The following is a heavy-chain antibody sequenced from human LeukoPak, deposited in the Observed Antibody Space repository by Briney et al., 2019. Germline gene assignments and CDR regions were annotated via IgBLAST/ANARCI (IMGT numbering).Heavy chain of an antibody. CDR3: ARDGYYDFWSGYSYYFDY. CDR2: ISAYNGNT. V-gene: IGHV1-18*01. D-gene: IGHD3-3*01. CDR1: GYTFTSYG. J-gene: IGHJ4*02. Sequence: ASVKVSCKGSGYTFTSYGISWVRQAPGQGLEWMGWISAYNGNTNYAQKLQGRVTMTTDTSTSTAYMELRSLRSDDTAVYYCARDGYYDFWSGYSYYFDYWGQGTLVTVSS.